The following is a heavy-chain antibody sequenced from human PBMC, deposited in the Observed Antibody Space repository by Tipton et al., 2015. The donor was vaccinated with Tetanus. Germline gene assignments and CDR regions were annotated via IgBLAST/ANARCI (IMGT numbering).Heavy chain of an antibody. J-gene: IGHJ5*02. CDR2: INPNRGGT. Sequence: QLVQSGAEVKRPGASVRVSCKASGYTFTGNYIHWVRRAPGQGLEWMGWINPNRGGTFYAQKFHGSVTMTSDTSSSTVYMELSRLRSDDTAVYYCARDPGCNNGWGSTWGQGTLVTVSS. V-gene: IGHV1-2*02. CDR3: ARDPGCNNGWGST. D-gene: IGHD3-16*01. CDR1: GYTFTGNY.